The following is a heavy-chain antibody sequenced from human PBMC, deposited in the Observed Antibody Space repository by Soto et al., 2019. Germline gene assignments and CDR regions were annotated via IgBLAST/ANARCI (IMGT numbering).Heavy chain of an antibody. J-gene: IGHJ4*02. D-gene: IGHD3-3*01. CDR2: ISYDGSNK. Sequence: GGSLRLSCAASGFTFSSYAMHWVRQAPGKGLEWVAVISYDGSNKYYADSVKGRFTISRDNSKNTLYLQMNSLRAEDTAVYYCARDPTGYYDFWSGYSYFDYWGQGTLVTVSS. CDR3: ARDPTGYYDFWSGYSYFDY. CDR1: GFTFSSYA. V-gene: IGHV3-30-3*01.